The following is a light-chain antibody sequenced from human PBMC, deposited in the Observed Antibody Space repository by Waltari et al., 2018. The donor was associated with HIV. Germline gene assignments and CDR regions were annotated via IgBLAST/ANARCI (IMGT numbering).Light chain of an antibody. V-gene: IGLV1-51*01. Sequence: QSLLTQPPSVSAAPVQKVTISCPGPTSTIGNGFVSWYQQLPGIAPQLLIYDNDKRPSGIPDRFSGSQSGTSATLDITGLQTGDEAHYYCGTWDTSLYSYVFATGSKVTVL. J-gene: IGLJ1*01. CDR3: GTWDTSLYSYV. CDR1: TSTIGNGF. CDR2: DND.